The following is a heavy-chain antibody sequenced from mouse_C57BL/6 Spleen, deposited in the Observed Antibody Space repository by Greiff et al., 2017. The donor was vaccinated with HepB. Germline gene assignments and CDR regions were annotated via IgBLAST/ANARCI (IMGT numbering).Heavy chain of an antibody. CDR1: GFTFSSYA. J-gene: IGHJ1*03. CDR2: ISSGGDYI. V-gene: IGHV5-9-1*02. Sequence: EVKVEESGEGLVKPGGSLKLSCAASGFTFSSYAMSWVRQTPEKRLEWVAYISSGGDYIYYADTVKGRFTISRDNARNTLYLQMSSLKSEDTAMYYCTRGGGDYWYFDVWGTGTTVTVSS. CDR3: TRGGGDYWYFDV. D-gene: IGHD1-1*02.